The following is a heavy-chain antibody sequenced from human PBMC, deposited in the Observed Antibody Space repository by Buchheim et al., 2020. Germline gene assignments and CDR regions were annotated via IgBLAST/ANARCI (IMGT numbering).Heavy chain of an antibody. D-gene: IGHD4-17*01. Sequence: QVQLQESGPGLVKPSQTLSLTCTVSGGSISSGGYYWSWIRQHPGKGLEWIGYIYYSGSTYYNPSLKSRVTISVDKSKNQVSLKLSSVTAADTAVYYCARDGSNGDYVLGLGNWFDPWGQGTL. CDR3: ARDGSNGDYVLGLGNWFDP. CDR1: GGSISSGGYY. CDR2: IYYSGST. J-gene: IGHJ5*02. V-gene: IGHV4-31*03.